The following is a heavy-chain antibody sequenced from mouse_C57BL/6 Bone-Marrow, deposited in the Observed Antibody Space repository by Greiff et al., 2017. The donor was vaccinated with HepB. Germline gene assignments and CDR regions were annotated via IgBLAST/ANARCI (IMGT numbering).Heavy chain of an antibody. V-gene: IGHV1-74*01. CDR1: GYTFPSYW. D-gene: IGHD1-1*01. CDR2: IHPSDSDT. CDR3: AVYYGSSYDWYFDV. Sequence: QVQLQQPGAELVKPGASVKVSCKASGYTFPSYWMHWVKQRPGQGLEWIGRIHPSDSDTNYNQKFKGKATLTVDKSSSTAYMQLSRLTSEDSAVYYCAVYYGSSYDWYFDVWGTGTTVTVSS. J-gene: IGHJ1*03.